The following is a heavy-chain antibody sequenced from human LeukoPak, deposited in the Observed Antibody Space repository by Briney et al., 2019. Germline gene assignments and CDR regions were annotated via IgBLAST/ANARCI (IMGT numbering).Heavy chain of an antibody. V-gene: IGHV3-53*01. CDR1: GFTVSGNY. J-gene: IGHJ4*02. D-gene: IGHD6-25*01. Sequence: PGGSLRLSCAASGFTVSGNYMSWVRQAPGKGLEWVSVIYTAGSTYNADSVKGRFTISRDKSKNTLYLQMNTLRAEDTAMYFCAGGNTWPGLSYWGQGTLLTVSS. CDR3: AGGNTWPGLSY. CDR2: IYTAGST.